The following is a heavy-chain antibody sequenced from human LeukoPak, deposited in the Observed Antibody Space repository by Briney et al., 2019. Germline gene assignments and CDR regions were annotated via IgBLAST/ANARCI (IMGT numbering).Heavy chain of an antibody. V-gene: IGHV4-61*02. CDR2: IFASGIT. Sequence: PSETLSLTCTVSGGSISSGSYYWSWIRQPAGKGLEWIGRIFASGITNYNPSLKSRVTISVDTSKNQFSLRLNSVTAADTAVYYCAKDFRDWGQGTLVTVSS. J-gene: IGHJ4*02. CDR1: GGSISSGSYY. CDR3: AKDFRD.